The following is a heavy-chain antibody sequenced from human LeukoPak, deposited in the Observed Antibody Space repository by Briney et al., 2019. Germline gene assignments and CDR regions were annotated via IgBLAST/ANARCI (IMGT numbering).Heavy chain of an antibody. J-gene: IGHJ4*02. Sequence: SETLSLTCSVSGGSISNYYWIWIRQSPGKGLEYIGYIYYSGSTNYNPSLNSRVTISLDTSKIQFSLKLNSVTAADTAVYYCARVLRRITMVRGVTAFDYWGQGTLVTVSS. CDR3: ARVLRRITMVRGVTAFDY. V-gene: IGHV4-59*12. CDR2: IYYSGST. CDR1: GGSISNYY. D-gene: IGHD3-10*01.